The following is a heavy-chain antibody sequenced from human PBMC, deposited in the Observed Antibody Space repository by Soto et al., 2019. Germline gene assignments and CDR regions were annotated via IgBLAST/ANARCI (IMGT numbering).Heavy chain of an antibody. CDR3: ARDNDRPQLGGNYYYILDV. D-gene: IGHD1-1*01. Sequence: QVQLEQSGAEVKKPGSSVKVSCKASGGTFRNSAISWVRQAPGQGHEWMGGIMPIFRTPDYAHKFQGRVTITADESTSTAYMELSGLRSDDTAVYYCARDNDRPQLGGNYYYILDVWGHGTTVTVSS. CDR1: GGTFRNSA. CDR2: IMPIFRTP. J-gene: IGHJ6*02. V-gene: IGHV1-69*12.